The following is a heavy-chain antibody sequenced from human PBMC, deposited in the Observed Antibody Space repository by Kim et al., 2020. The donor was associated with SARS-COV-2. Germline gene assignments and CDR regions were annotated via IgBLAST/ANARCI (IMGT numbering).Heavy chain of an antibody. CDR3: ARLEEQQLVLGVDY. Sequence: TPSLKRRVTISVDTSKNQFSLKLSSVTAADTAVYYCARLEEQQLVLGVDYWGQGTLVTVSS. J-gene: IGHJ4*02. V-gene: IGHV4-39*01. D-gene: IGHD6-13*01.